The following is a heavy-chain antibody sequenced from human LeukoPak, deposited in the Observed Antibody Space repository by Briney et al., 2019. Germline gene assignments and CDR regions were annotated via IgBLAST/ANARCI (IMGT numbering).Heavy chain of an antibody. Sequence: GGSLRLSCAASEFTFRSYAMTWVRQAPGKGLEWVSGISGSGGSIYYADSVKGRFTISRDNSKNTLYLQMNSLRAEDSAVYYCAKSGPFYYYGMDVWGQGTTVIVSS. CDR2: ISGSGGSI. J-gene: IGHJ6*02. CDR1: EFTFRSYA. V-gene: IGHV3-23*01. D-gene: IGHD3-10*01. CDR3: AKSGPFYYYGMDV.